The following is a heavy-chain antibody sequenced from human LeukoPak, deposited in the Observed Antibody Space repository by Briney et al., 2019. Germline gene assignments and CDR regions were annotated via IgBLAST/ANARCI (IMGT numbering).Heavy chain of an antibody. CDR3: VRGYSFGPYGMDV. D-gene: IGHD2-15*01. CDR2: ISDSGGST. CDR1: GFPFSSCA. Sequence: TGGSLRLSCSASGFPFSSCAMHWVGQAPGKGLEYVSAISDSGGSTYYADSVKGRFTISRDNSKNTLYLQMSSLSAEDTAVYFCVRGYSFGPYGMDVWGQGTTVTVSS. V-gene: IGHV3-64D*09. J-gene: IGHJ6*02.